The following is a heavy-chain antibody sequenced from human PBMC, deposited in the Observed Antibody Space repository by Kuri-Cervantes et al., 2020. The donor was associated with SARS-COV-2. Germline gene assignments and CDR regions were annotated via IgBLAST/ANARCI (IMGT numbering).Heavy chain of an antibody. Sequence: SVKVSCKASGGTFSNFAISWVRQAPGQGLEWMGGIIPVFGTTNNAQRLQGRVTIIADEARSTVYMELSSLTFEDTAIYYCAQTIPARRRSPGDFYLYYMDVWGKGTSVTVSS. D-gene: IGHD6-6*01. CDR3: AQTIPARRRSPGDFYLYYMDV. J-gene: IGHJ6*03. V-gene: IGHV1-69*13. CDR1: GGTFSNFA. CDR2: IIPVFGTT.